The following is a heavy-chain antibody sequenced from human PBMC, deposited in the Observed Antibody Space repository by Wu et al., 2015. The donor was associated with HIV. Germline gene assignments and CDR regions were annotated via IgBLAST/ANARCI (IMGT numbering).Heavy chain of an antibody. CDR1: GGTFSSYA. D-gene: IGHD4-17*01. Sequence: QVQLVQSGAEVKKPGSSVKVSCKASGGTFSSYAISWVRQAPGQGLEWMGRIIPIFGTANYAQKFQGRVTITADESTSTAYMELSSLRSEDTAVYYCARDTKRTTVTSYYFDYVGQGTLVTVSS. V-gene: IGHV1-69*18. CDR2: IIPIFGTA. J-gene: IGHJ4*02. CDR3: ARDTKRTTVTSYYFDY.